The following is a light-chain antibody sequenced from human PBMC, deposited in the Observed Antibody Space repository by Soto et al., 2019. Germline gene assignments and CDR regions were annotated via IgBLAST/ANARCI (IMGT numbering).Light chain of an antibody. J-gene: IGKJ2*01. CDR1: QSISSW. V-gene: IGKV1-5*03. Sequence: DIQMTQSPSTLSASVGDRVTITCRASQSISSWLAWYQQKPGKAPKILIYKASSLESGVPSRFSGSGSGTEFTLTISSLQPDVFATYYCQQYNSYSPYTFGQGTKLEIK. CDR2: KAS. CDR3: QQYNSYSPYT.